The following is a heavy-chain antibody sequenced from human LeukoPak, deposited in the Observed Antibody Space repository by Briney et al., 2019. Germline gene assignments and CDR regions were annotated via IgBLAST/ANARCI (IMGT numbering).Heavy chain of an antibody. CDR3: ARVSRAAAGTSALGFDY. CDR2: INHSGST. V-gene: IGHV4-34*01. Sequence: PSETLSLTCAVCGGSFSGYYWIWIRQPPGKGLEWIGEINHSGSTNYNPSLKSRVTISVDTSKNQFSLKLSSVTAADTAVYYCARVSRAAAGTSALGFDYWGQGTLVTVSS. J-gene: IGHJ4*02. D-gene: IGHD6-13*01. CDR1: GGSFSGYY.